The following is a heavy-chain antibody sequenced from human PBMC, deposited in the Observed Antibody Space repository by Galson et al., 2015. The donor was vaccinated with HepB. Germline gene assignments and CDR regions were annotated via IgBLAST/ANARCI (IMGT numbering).Heavy chain of an antibody. J-gene: IGHJ6*02. CDR2: ISYDGSNK. D-gene: IGHD3-3*01. CDR3: ARPTGVDSYYYYYGTDV. CDR1: GFTFSNSA. V-gene: IGHV3-30-3*01. Sequence: SPRLPCAASGFTFSNSAMHCVPQAPGKGLECVAVISYDGSNKYYADSVKGRFTISRDNSKNTLYLQMNSLRAEDTAVYYCARPTGVDSYYYYYGTDVWCQGTTVTVSS.